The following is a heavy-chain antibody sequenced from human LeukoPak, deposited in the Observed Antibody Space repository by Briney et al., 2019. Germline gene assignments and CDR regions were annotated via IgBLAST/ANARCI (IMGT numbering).Heavy chain of an antibody. J-gene: IGHJ4*02. D-gene: IGHD2-15*01. Sequence: SETLSLTCAVYGGSFSGYYWSWIRQPPGKGLEWIGEINHSGSTNYNPSLKSRVTISVDTSKNQFSLKLSSVTAADTAVYYCARALDCSGGSCYGSLRLGQFDYWGQGTLVTVSS. CDR1: GGSFSGYY. V-gene: IGHV4-34*01. CDR2: INHSGST. CDR3: ARALDCSGGSCYGSLRLGQFDY.